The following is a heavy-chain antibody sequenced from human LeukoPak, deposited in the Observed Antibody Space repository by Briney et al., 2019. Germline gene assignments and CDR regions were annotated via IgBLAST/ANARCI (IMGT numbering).Heavy chain of an antibody. V-gene: IGHV3-21*01. Sequence: GGSLRLSCAASGFTFSNYTMNWVRQAPGEGLEWVSSISRSSSHIYYADSVKGRFTISRDNAKHSLYLQMNSLRAEDTAVYYCARGLGVGAQVLDLRGRGTLVTVSS. CDR3: ARGLGVGAQVLDL. CDR1: GFTFSNYT. J-gene: IGHJ2*01. D-gene: IGHD1-26*01. CDR2: ISRSSSHI.